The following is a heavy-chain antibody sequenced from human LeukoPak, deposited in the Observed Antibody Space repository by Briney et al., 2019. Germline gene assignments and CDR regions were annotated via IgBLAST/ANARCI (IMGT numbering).Heavy chain of an antibody. CDR1: GGSISSYY. D-gene: IGHD3-3*01. J-gene: IGHJ6*02. CDR3: ARLDSEWLPLDV. Sequence: SETLSLTCTVSGGSISSYYWSWIRQPPGKGLEWIGYIYYSGCTNHNPSLKSRVTISVDTSKNQFSLKLSSVTAADTAVYYCARLDSEWLPLDVWGQGTTVTVSS. CDR2: IYYSGCT. V-gene: IGHV4-59*08.